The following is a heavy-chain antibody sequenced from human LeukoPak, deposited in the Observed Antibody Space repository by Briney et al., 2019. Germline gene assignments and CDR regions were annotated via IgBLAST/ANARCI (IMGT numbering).Heavy chain of an antibody. J-gene: IGHJ6*02. Sequence: PSETLSLTCAVYGGSFSGYYWSWIRQPPGKGLEWIGEINHSGSTNYNPSLKSRLTISVDTSKNQFSLKLTSVTAADTAVYYCARRDGGPGYGMDVWGQGTTVTVSS. CDR3: ARRDGGPGYGMDV. CDR1: GGSFSGYY. V-gene: IGHV4-34*01. CDR2: INHSGST. D-gene: IGHD2-15*01.